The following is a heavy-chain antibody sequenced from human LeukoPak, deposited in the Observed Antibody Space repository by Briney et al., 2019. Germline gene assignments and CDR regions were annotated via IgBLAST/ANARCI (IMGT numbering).Heavy chain of an antibody. Sequence: GGSLRLSCAASGFTFSSYWMNWVRQAPGKGLEWVANINQDGSGRYYVDSVKGRFTISRDNAKNSLYLQMSSLRAEDTAVYYCARDNAPAVSDIWGLGTMVTVSS. CDR2: INQDGSGR. CDR1: GFTFSSYW. D-gene: IGHD6-13*01. V-gene: IGHV3-7*01. CDR3: ARDNAPAVSDI. J-gene: IGHJ3*02.